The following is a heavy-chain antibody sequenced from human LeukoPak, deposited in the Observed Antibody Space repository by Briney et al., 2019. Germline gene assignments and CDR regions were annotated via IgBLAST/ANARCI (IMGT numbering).Heavy chain of an antibody. J-gene: IGHJ3*02. D-gene: IGHD3-16*01. CDR3: ARLGGHSPDAFDI. Sequence: SETLSLTCTVSGYSISSGYYWGWIRQPPGKGLEWIGSIYHSGSTYYNPSPKSRVTISVDTSKNQFSLKLSSVTAADTAVYYCARLGGHSPDAFDIWGQGTMVTVSS. CDR2: IYHSGST. V-gene: IGHV4-38-2*02. CDR1: GYSISSGYY.